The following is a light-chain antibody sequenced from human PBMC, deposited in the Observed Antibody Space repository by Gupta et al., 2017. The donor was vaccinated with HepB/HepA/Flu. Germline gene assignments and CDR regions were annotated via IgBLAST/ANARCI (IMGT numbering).Light chain of an antibody. CDR3: QQYGSSPCS. Sequence: EIMLTQSPGTLSLSPGERATLSCRASESVRDNFVDWYQQNPGQSPKVLIYAASTRATGLPDRLSGRGSGADFSLTINGLEPEDFAVYYCQQYGSSPCSFGQGTKLEIK. CDR1: ESVRDNF. CDR2: AAS. V-gene: IGKV3-20*01. J-gene: IGKJ2*04.